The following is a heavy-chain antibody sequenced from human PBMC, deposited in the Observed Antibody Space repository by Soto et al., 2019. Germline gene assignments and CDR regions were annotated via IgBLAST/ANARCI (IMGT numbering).Heavy chain of an antibody. CDR1: GYTFTSYG. J-gene: IGHJ4*02. V-gene: IGHV1-18*01. CDR3: ARDKVGYCSGGSCYPGSY. D-gene: IGHD2-15*01. Sequence: QVQLVQSGAEVKKPGASVKVSCKASGYTFTSYGISWVRQAPGQGLEWMGWISAYNGNTNYAQKLQGRVTMTTDTXTXTXYRELRSLRSDDTAVYYCARDKVGYCSGGSCYPGSYWGQGTLVTVSS. CDR2: ISAYNGNT.